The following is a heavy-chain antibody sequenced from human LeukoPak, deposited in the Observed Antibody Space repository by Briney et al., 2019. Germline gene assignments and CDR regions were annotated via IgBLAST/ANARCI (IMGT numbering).Heavy chain of an antibody. Sequence: GGSLRLSCAASGFTFSSYWMSWVRQAPGKGLEWVANIKPDGSEKYYVDSVKGRFTISRDNAKNSLYLQMNNLRAEDTAVYYCARESVVVPSTITTEYFHHWGQGTLVTVSS. CDR2: IKPDGSEK. D-gene: IGHD2-2*01. CDR3: ARESVVVPSTITTEYFHH. J-gene: IGHJ1*01. V-gene: IGHV3-7*01. CDR1: GFTFSSYW.